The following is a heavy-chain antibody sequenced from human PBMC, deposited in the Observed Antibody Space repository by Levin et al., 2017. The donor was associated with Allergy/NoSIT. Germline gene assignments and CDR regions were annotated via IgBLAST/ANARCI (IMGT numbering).Heavy chain of an antibody. CDR3: ATRGGGSGSYAFDI. CDR2: ISSSSSFT. D-gene: IGHD2-15*01. J-gene: IGHJ3*02. Sequence: GGSLRLSCAASGFTFSDYFMTWIRQSPGKGLEWLSFISSSSSFTNYADSVKGRFTTSRDNAKKSLFLQMNSLRAEDSAVYYCATRGGGSGSYAFDIWGQGTMVTVSS. V-gene: IGHV3-11*03. CDR1: GFTFSDYF.